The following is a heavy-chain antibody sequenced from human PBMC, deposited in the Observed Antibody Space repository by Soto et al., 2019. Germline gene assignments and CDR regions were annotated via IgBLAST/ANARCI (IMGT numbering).Heavy chain of an antibody. J-gene: IGHJ4*02. CDR2: IIPIFGTA. Sequence: SVKVSCKASGGTFSSYAISWVRQAPGQGLEWMGGIIPIFGTANYAQKFQGRVTITADESTGTAYMELSSLRSEDTAVYYCARGDDFITPTLRYWGQGTLVTVSS. CDR3: ARGDDFITPTLRY. V-gene: IGHV1-69*13. D-gene: IGHD3-3*01. CDR1: GGTFSSYA.